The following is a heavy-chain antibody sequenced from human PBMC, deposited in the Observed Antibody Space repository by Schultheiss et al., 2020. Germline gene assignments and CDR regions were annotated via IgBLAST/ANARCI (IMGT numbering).Heavy chain of an antibody. Sequence: GGSLRLSCAASGFTFSNAWMNWVRQAPGKGLEWVGRIKSKTDGGTTDYAAPVKGRFTISRDDSKNTLYLQMNSLRAEDTAVYYCAKDSSTVTRDAFDIWGQGTMVTVSS. D-gene: IGHD4-17*01. CDR1: GFTFSNAW. CDR3: AKDSSTVTRDAFDI. V-gene: IGHV3-15*07. J-gene: IGHJ3*02. CDR2: IKSKTDGGTT.